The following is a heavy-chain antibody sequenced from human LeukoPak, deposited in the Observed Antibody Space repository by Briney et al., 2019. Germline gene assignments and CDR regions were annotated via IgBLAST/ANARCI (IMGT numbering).Heavy chain of an antibody. J-gene: IGHJ4*02. V-gene: IGHV3-48*03. Sequence: GGSLRLSCEASGFTFSSYEMNWVRQAPGKGLEWVSYITSSSGTIYYADSVKGRFTISRDNAKNSLYLQMNSLRAEDTAVYYCARIVRYSAPGRFDSWGQGALVTVSS. CDR3: ARIVRYSAPGRFDS. CDR2: ITSSSGTI. CDR1: GFTFSSYE. D-gene: IGHD5-12*01.